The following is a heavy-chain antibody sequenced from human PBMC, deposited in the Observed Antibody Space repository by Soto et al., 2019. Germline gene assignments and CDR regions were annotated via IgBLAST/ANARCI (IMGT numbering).Heavy chain of an antibody. V-gene: IGHV3-64*01. D-gene: IGHD3-16*02. J-gene: IGHJ2*01. CDR3: ARVIHDYIWGSYRSGYFDL. CDR2: ISSNGGST. Sequence: EVRLVESGGGLVQPGGSLRLSCAASGFTFSSYAMHWVRQAPGKGLEYVSAISSNGGSTYYANSVKGRFTISRDNSKNTLYLQMGSLRAEDMAVYYCARVIHDYIWGSYRSGYFDLWGRGTLVTVSS. CDR1: GFTFSSYA.